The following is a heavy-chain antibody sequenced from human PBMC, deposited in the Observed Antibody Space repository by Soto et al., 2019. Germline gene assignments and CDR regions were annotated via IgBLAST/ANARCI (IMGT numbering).Heavy chain of an antibody. Sequence: SETLSGTCAVAVCCISSSNWWTWVRQTPEKGLESIGEIFHSGNTNYNPSLKSRVAISVDKSNSRFSLKLSSVTDAETAVYYCAGGPGSYSTSYYFDFWGQGTLVSVSS. V-gene: IGHV4-4*02. J-gene: IGHJ4*02. CDR3: AGGPGSYSTSYYFDF. D-gene: IGHD1-26*01. CDR2: IFHSGNT. CDR1: VCCISSSNW.